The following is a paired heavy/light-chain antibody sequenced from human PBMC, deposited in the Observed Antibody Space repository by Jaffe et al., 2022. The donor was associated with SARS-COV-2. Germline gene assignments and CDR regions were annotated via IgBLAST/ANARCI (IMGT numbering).Heavy chain of an antibody. CDR2: ISSSSSYI. Sequence: EVQLVESGGGLVKPGGSLRLSCAASGFTFSSYSMNWVRQAPGKGLEWVSSISSSSSYIYYADSVKGRFTISRDNAKNSLYLQMNSLRAEDTAVYYCARDRWDIVVVPAATGGDYYYYYGMDVWGQGTTVTVSS. CDR3: ARDRWDIVVVPAATGGDYYYYYGMDV. J-gene: IGHJ6*02. D-gene: IGHD2-2*01. V-gene: IGHV3-21*01. CDR1: GFTFSSYS.
Light chain of an antibody. CDR3: QAWDSSTTRV. Sequence: SYELTQPPSVSVSPGQTASITCSGDKLGDKYACWYQQKPGQSPVLVIYQDSKRPSGIPERFSGSNSGNTATLTISGTQAMDEADYYCQAWDSSTTRVFGGGTKLTVL. CDR1: KLGDKY. J-gene: IGLJ2*01. CDR2: QDS. V-gene: IGLV3-1*01.